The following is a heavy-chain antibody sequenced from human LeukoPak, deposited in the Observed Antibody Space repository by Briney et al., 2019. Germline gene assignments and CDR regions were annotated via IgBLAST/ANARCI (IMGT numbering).Heavy chain of an antibody. CDR2: IIPILGQT. Sequence: SVKVSCKASGGTFSTLATNWVRQAPGQGLEWMGRIIPILGQTNYALKFQGRVTITADESTSTAYMDLSGLRSEDTAVYYCAKVRGSDAFDIWGQGTMVTVSS. D-gene: IGHD3-10*01. CDR1: GGTFSTLA. V-gene: IGHV1-69*11. CDR3: AKVRGSDAFDI. J-gene: IGHJ3*02.